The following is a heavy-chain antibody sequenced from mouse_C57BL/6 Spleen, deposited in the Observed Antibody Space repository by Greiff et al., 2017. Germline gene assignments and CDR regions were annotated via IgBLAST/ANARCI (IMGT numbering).Heavy chain of an antibody. J-gene: IGHJ4*01. V-gene: IGHV1-9*01. D-gene: IGHD1-1*01. CDR1: GYTFTGYW. Sequence: QVQLKQSGAELMKPGASVKLSCKATGYTFTGYWIEWVKQRPGHGLEWIGEILPGSGSTNYNEKFKGKATFTADTSSNTAYMQLSSLTTEDSAIYYCARGEFITTVVAPHYAMDYWGQGTSVTVSS. CDR3: ARGEFITTVVAPHYAMDY. CDR2: ILPGSGST.